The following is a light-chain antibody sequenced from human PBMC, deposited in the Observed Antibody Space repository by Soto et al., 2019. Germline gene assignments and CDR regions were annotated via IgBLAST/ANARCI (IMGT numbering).Light chain of an antibody. CDR3: QQYGSSSWT. J-gene: IGKJ1*01. CDR1: QSVNNA. V-gene: IGKV3-20*01. Sequence: EIVMTLSPAPLSVSKREGATLCCRASQSVNNALAWYQQKPGQAPRLLIYGASSRATGIPDRFSGSGSGTDFTLTISRLEPEDFAVYYCQQYGSSSWTFGQGTKVDI. CDR2: GAS.